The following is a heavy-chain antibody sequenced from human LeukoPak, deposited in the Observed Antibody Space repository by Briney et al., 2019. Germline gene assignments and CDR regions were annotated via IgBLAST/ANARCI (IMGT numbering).Heavy chain of an antibody. Sequence: GASVKVSCKVSGYTLTELSMHWVRQAPGKGLEWMGGFDPEDDETIYAQKFQGRVTMTEDSSTDTAYMELSSLRSEDTAMYYCATAGVGIVGAAYWGQGTLVTVSS. CDR1: GYTLTELS. D-gene: IGHD1-26*01. J-gene: IGHJ4*02. V-gene: IGHV1-24*01. CDR3: ATAGVGIVGAAY. CDR2: FDPEDDET.